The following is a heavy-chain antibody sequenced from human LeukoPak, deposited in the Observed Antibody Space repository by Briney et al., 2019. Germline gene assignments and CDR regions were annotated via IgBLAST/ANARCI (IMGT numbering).Heavy chain of an antibody. Sequence: SETLSLTCAVYGGSFSGYYWSWIRQPPGKGLEWIGEINHSGSTNYNPSLKSRVTISVDTSKNQFSLKLSSVTAADTAVYYCARGYSSSWYYFDYWGQGTLVTVSS. J-gene: IGHJ4*02. D-gene: IGHD6-13*01. CDR1: GGSFSGYY. V-gene: IGHV4-34*01. CDR2: INHSGST. CDR3: ARGYSSSWYYFDY.